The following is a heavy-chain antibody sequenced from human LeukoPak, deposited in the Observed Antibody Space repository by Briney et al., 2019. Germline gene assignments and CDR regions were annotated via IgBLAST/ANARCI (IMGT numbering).Heavy chain of an antibody. CDR1: GGSISSSNW. CDR2: IYHSGST. CDR3: ARDRRGEDYYYGMDV. Sequence: PSGTLSLTCAVSGGSISSSNWWSWVRQPPGKGLEWIGEIYHSGSTNYNPSLKSRVTISVDKSKNQFSLKLSSVTAADTAVYYCARDRRGEDYYYGMDVWGQGTTVTVSS. V-gene: IGHV4-4*02. J-gene: IGHJ6*02. D-gene: IGHD3-10*01.